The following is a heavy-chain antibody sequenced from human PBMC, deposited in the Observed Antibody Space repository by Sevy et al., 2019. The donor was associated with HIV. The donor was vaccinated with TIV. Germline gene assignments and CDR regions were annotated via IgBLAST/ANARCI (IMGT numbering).Heavy chain of an antibody. D-gene: IGHD3-10*01. CDR3: AKDDLGSIDY. Sequence: GGSLRLPCAASGFIFSTSPMHWVRQAPGKGLERVAILSYDDSDENYADSVKGRFTISRDNSKNTLYLQMNSLRTEDTAVYYCAKDDLGSIDYWGQGTLVTVSS. V-gene: IGHV3-30-3*02. J-gene: IGHJ4*02. CDR2: LSYDDSDE. CDR1: GFIFSTSP.